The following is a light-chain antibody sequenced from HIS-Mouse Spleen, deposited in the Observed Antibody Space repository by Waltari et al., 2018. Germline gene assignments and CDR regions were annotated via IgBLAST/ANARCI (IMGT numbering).Light chain of an antibody. CDR3: QQYNNWWT. Sequence: EIVMTQSPATLSVSPGERATLSCRANQSVSSNLAWYQQKPGQAPRLLIYGASTRATGIPARFSGSGSGTEFTLTISSMQSEDFAVYYCQQYNNWWTFGQGTKVEIK. CDR2: GAS. J-gene: IGKJ1*01. V-gene: IGKV3-15*01. CDR1: QSVSSN.